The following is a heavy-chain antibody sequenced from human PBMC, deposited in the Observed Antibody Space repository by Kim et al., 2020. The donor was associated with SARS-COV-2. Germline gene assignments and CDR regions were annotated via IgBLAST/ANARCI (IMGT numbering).Heavy chain of an antibody. J-gene: IGHJ4*02. Sequence: GGSTYDEDCVQGRITISRDKSKNTLYLQMNSLRAEDTAVYYCARGRGNSAVWGQGTLVTVSS. CDR2: GGST. CDR3: ARGRGNSAV. D-gene: IGHD2-21*02. V-gene: IGHV3-53*01.